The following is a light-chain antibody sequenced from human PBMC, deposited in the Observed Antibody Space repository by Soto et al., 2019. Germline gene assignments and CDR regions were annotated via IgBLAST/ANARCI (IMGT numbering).Light chain of an antibody. CDR3: HQYDSSPST. Sequence: DIQMTQSPSTLSASVGDRVTITCRASQNIGTSLAWYQQTPGKAPKLLISDASTLESGVPSRFGGSGSGTEFTLSISRLEPEDFAVYYCHQYDSSPSTFGQGTKVDIK. CDR2: DAS. V-gene: IGKV1-5*01. CDR1: QNIGTS. J-gene: IGKJ1*01.